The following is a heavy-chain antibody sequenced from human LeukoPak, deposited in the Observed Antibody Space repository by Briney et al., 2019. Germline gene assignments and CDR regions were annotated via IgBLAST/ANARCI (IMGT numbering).Heavy chain of an antibody. Sequence: ASVKVSCKASGGTFSSYAISWVRQAPGQGLEWMGGIIPIFGTANYAQKFQGRVTITADESTSTSYMELSSLRSEDTAVYYCARVRDGYSDYWGQGTLVTVSS. V-gene: IGHV1-69*13. D-gene: IGHD5-24*01. CDR2: IIPIFGTA. J-gene: IGHJ4*02. CDR3: ARVRDGYSDY. CDR1: GGTFSSYA.